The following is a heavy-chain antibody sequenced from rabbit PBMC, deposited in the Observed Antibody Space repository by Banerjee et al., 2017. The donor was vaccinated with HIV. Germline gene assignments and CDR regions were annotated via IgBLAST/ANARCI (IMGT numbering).Heavy chain of an antibody. V-gene: IGHV1S45*01. J-gene: IGHJ4*01. Sequence: QEQLEESGGDLVKPEGSLTLTCTASGFSFSGIYWISWVRQAPGKGLEWIACINTISGDTVYATWAKGRFTISKASWTTVTLQMTSLTAADTATYFCMRYGTGWGDNLWGQGTLVTVS. CDR1: GFSFSGIYW. CDR2: INTISGDT. D-gene: IGHD4-1*01. CDR3: MRYGTGWGDNL.